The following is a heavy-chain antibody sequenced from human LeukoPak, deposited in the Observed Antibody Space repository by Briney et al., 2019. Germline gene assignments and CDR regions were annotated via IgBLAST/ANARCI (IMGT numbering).Heavy chain of an antibody. CDR2: IKGDGSEK. V-gene: IGHV3-7*01. CDR1: GFAFSTYW. CDR3: ASYRVSHGMDV. D-gene: IGHD1-26*01. Sequence: GGSLRLSCAASGFAFSTYWMAWVRQAPGKGLEWVANIKGDGSEKYHGDSVTGRFTISRDNAKNSLYLQMNSLRAEDTAIYYCASYRVSHGMDVWGQGTTVTVSS. J-gene: IGHJ6*02.